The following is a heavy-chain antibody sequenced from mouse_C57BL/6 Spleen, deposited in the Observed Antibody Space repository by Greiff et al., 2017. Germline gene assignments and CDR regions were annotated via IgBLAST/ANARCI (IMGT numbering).Heavy chain of an antibody. D-gene: IGHD2-4*01. Sequence: VQLQQPGAELVKPGASVTLSCKASGYTFTSYWITWVKQTPGQGLEWIGDIYPGSGSTDYNEKFKSKATLTVDTSSSTADMQLSSLTSEDSAVYYCERGSIYDDYDGYAYGGQGTLVTVSA. CDR2: IYPGSGST. CDR1: GYTFTSYW. J-gene: IGHJ3*01. CDR3: ERGSIYDDYDGYAY. V-gene: IGHV1-55*01.